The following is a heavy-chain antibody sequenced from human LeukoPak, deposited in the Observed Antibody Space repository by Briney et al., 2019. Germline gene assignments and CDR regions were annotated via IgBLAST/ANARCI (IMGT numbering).Heavy chain of an antibody. J-gene: IGHJ5*02. Sequence: PGGSLRLSCAASGFTFSNAWMSWVRQAPGKGLEWVGRIKSKTDGGTTDYAAPVKGRFTISRDDSKNTLYLQMNSLRAEDTAVYYCARVIRFGELLYRNWFDPWGQGTLVTVSS. CDR3: ARVIRFGELLYRNWFDP. V-gene: IGHV3-15*05. CDR1: GFTFSNAW. D-gene: IGHD3-10*01. CDR2: IKSKTDGGTT.